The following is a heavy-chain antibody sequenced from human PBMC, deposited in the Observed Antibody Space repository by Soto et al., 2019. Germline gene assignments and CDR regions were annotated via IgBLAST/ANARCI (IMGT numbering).Heavy chain of an antibody. CDR3: ARVGSHTAMVIFDY. J-gene: IGHJ4*02. CDR2: IKQDGSEK. V-gene: IGHV3-7*05. Sequence: EVQLVESGGGLVQPGGSLRLSCAASGFTFSSYWMSWVRQAPGKGLEWVANIKQDGSEKYYLDSVKGRFTISRDNAKNSLYLQMNSLRAEDTAVYYCARVGSHTAMVIFDYWGQGTLVTVSS. D-gene: IGHD5-18*01. CDR1: GFTFSSYW.